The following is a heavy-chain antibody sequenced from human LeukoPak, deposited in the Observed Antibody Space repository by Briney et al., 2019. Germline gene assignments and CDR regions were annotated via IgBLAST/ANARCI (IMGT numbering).Heavy chain of an antibody. Sequence: GRSLRLSCVASGFTFSYYPMHWVRQAPHKGLEWVATISYAGTKIYYADSVKGRLTISRDNSRNALYLQMSSLRTEDTAVYYCARGPYYDGSGYDFDYWGQGTLVTVSS. CDR1: GFTFSYYP. J-gene: IGHJ4*02. CDR3: ARGPYYDGSGYDFDY. CDR2: ISYAGTKI. V-gene: IGHV3-30-3*01. D-gene: IGHD3-22*01.